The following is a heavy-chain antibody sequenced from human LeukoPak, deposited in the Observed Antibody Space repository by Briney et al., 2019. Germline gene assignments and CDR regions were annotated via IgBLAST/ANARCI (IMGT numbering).Heavy chain of an antibody. D-gene: IGHD3-10*01. CDR1: GFTFSSYE. Sequence: GGSLRLSCAASGFTFSSYEMNWVRQAPGKGLEWVSYISSSGSTIYYADSVKGRFTISRDNAKNSLYLQMNSLRAEDTAVYYCARNLQLLWFGEPTSGRAFDTWGQGTMVTVSS. CDR2: ISSSGSTI. V-gene: IGHV3-48*03. CDR3: ARNLQLLWFGEPTSGRAFDT. J-gene: IGHJ3*02.